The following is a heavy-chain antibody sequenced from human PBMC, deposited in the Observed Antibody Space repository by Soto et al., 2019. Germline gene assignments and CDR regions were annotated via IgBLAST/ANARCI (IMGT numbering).Heavy chain of an antibody. D-gene: IGHD2-2*01. J-gene: IGHJ4*02. CDR2: IKSKTDGGTT. Sequence: GGSLRLSCAASGFTFSNAWMSWVRQAPGKGLEWVGRIKSKTDGGTTDYAAPVKGRFTISRDDSKNTLYLQMNSLKTEDTAVYYCTTGLRYCSSTSCYDDFEYSSSPSGSSDYWGQGPLVTLSS. V-gene: IGHV3-15*01. CDR1: GFTFSNAW. CDR3: TTGLRYCSSTSCYDDFEYSSSPSGSSDY.